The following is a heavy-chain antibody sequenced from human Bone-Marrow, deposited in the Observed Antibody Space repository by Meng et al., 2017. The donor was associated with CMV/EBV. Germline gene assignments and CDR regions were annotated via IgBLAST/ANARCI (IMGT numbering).Heavy chain of an antibody. CDR2: IRGDGGDQ. CDR1: GFTFSDHW. V-gene: IGHV3-7*04. Sequence: GGSLRLSCAASGFTFSDHWMAWVRQAPGKGLEWVANIRGDGGDQYFVDSLKGRFSISRDNAKNSLYLQMNSLRAEDTAVYYCAGEPSPDPYYYYYGMDVWGQGTTVTVSS. CDR3: AGEPSPDPYYYYYGMDV. J-gene: IGHJ6*02.